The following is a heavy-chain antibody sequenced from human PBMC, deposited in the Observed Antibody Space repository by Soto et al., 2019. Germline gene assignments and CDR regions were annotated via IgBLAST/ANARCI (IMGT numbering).Heavy chain of an antibody. V-gene: IGHV3-48*03. J-gene: IGHJ6*02. CDR1: GFIFSEYE. Sequence: PGGSLRLSCEVSGFIFSEYEFNWVRQAPGKGLEWVSYIGKNGRDIYDADSVKGRFTISRDDDKSTLYLEMNSLRAEDTAVYYCERAPGPMYYDMDAWGQGTMVTFSS. CDR3: ERAPGPMYYDMDA. D-gene: IGHD2-8*01. CDR2: IGKNGRDI.